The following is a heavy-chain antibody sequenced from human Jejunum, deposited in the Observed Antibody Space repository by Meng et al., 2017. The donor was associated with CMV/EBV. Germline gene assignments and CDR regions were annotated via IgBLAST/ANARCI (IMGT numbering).Heavy chain of an antibody. CDR1: GFIFETYT. CDR2: IAGSGRYM. Sequence: SCAASGFIFETYTRNWVRQAPGKGLEWVASIAGSGRYMYYPDSLKGRFTISRDNGRKSVSLQMDSLTIEDTAVYYCMRDDFGELYWGQGTLVTVSS. D-gene: IGHD3-10*01. J-gene: IGHJ4*02. V-gene: IGHV3-21*01. CDR3: MRDDFGELY.